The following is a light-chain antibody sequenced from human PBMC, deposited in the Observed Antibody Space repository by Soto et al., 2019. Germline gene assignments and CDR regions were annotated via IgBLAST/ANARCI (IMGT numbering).Light chain of an antibody. J-gene: IGLJ2*01. CDR1: SSDVGRYNL. Sequence: QSALTQPASVSGSPGQSITISCTGSSSDVGRYNLVSWYQQHPGKAPKLMIYEDIERPSGVSNRFSGSKSGNTASLTISGLQTEDEADYYCCSYAGGTRVVVGGGTKLTVL. CDR2: EDI. V-gene: IGLV2-23*01. CDR3: CSYAGGTRVV.